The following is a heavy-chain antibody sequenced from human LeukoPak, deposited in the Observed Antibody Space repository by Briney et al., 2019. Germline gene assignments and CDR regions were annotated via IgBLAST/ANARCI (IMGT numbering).Heavy chain of an antibody. J-gene: IGHJ6*02. CDR2: ISGSGGSA. Sequence: PGGSLRLSRTASGRTFTYYAMTWVRQAPGKGLEWVSLISGSGGSAKYADSVKGRFTISRDNSKNTLFLQMSSLRAEDTAIYYCAKVGSSGWYAMDVWGRGTSVTVS. V-gene: IGHV3-23*01. CDR1: GRTFTYYA. CDR3: AKVGSSGWYAMDV. D-gene: IGHD6-19*01.